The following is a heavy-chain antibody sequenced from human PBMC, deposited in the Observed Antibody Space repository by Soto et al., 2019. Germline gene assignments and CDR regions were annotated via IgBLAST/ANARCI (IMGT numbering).Heavy chain of an antibody. V-gene: IGHV1-18*01. D-gene: IGHD6-19*01. CDR1: GYTFTSYG. CDR2: ISAYNGNT. CDR3: AGDLGGSGWYSPSNWFDP. Sequence: GASVKVSCKASGYTFTSYGISWVRQAPGQGLEWMGWISAYNGNTNYAQKLQGRVTMTTDTSTSTAYMERRSLRSDDAAVYYCAGDLGGSGWYSPSNWFDPWGQGTLVTVSS. J-gene: IGHJ5*02.